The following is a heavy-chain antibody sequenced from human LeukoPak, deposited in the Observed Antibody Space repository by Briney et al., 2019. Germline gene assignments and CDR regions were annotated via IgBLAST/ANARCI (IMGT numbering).Heavy chain of an antibody. Sequence: GGSLRLSCAASGLTFSSYSMNWVRQAPGKGLEWVSSISSSSSYIYYADSVKGRFTISRDNAKNSLYLQMNSLRAEDTAVYYCARDELTIPLDYWGQGTLVTVSS. CDR2: ISSSSSYI. D-gene: IGHD2-2*02. CDR3: ARDELTIPLDY. V-gene: IGHV3-21*01. CDR1: GLTFSSYS. J-gene: IGHJ4*02.